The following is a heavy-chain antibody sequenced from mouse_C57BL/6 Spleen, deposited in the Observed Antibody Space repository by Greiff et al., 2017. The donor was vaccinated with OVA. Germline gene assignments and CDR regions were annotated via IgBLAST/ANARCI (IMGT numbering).Heavy chain of an antibody. J-gene: IGHJ4*01. Sequence: VQLQQPGAELVKPGASVKLSCKASGYTFTSYWMHWVKQRPGQGLEWIGMIHPNSGSTNYHEKFKSKATLTVDKSSSTAYMQLSGLTSEDSAVYYCARGGTTVVGAMDYWGQGTSVTVSS. D-gene: IGHD1-1*01. CDR2: IHPNSGST. CDR3: ARGGTTVVGAMDY. CDR1: GYTFTSYW. V-gene: IGHV1-64*01.